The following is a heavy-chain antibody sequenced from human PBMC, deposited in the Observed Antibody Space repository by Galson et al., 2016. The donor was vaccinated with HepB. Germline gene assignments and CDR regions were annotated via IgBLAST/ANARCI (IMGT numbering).Heavy chain of an antibody. J-gene: IGHJ6*03. CDR3: ATSGGSGYYYCIDV. Sequence: SETLSLTCAVSGGSISNDVWWTWVRQPPGKGLEWLGEVHHSGTTYYNPSLKSRVTISVDKSNTQFSLNLSSVTAADTAVYYCATSGGSGYYYCIDVWGKGTTVTVSS. CDR2: VHHSGTT. V-gene: IGHV4-4*02. CDR1: GGSISNDVW. D-gene: IGHD1-14*01.